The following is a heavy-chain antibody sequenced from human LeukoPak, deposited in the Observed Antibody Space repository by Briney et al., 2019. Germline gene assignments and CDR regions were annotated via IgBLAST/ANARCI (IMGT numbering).Heavy chain of an antibody. D-gene: IGHD1-26*01. CDR2: IYYGGST. CDR3: ARQRSVGATARPIKTNWFDP. J-gene: IGHJ5*02. Sequence: SETLSLTCTVSVGSISISSNYWGWIRQPPGKGLEWFGSIYYGGSTYYNPSLKSRVTISVDTSKNQFSLKLSSVTAADTAVYYCARQRSVGATARPIKTNWFDPWGQGTLVTVSS. CDR1: VGSISISSNY. V-gene: IGHV4-39*01.